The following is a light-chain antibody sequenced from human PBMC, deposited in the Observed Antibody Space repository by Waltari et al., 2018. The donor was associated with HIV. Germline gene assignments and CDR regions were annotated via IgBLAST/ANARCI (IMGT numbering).Light chain of an antibody. Sequence: QSALTQPPSASGSPGQSVTISCTGTSSDVGGYNYVSWYQQNPGKAPKLVIYEVNKRPSGVPDRFAGAKSGNTASLTVSGLQAEDEAEYCCSSYAGSNNVFGGGTKLTVL. CDR1: SSDVGGYNY. CDR2: EVN. J-gene: IGLJ3*02. CDR3: SSYAGSNNV. V-gene: IGLV2-8*01.